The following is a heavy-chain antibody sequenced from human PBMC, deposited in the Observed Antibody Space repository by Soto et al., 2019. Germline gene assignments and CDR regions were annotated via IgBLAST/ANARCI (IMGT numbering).Heavy chain of an antibody. CDR3: ARALYSSSWYRIQYYYCGMDV. CDR2: ISYDGSNK. D-gene: IGHD6-13*01. CDR1: GFTFSSYA. V-gene: IGHV3-30-3*01. Sequence: PGGSLRLSCAASGFTFSSYAMHWVRQAPGKGLEWVAVISYDGSNKYYADSVKGRFTISRDNSKNTLYLQMNSLRAEDTAVYYCARALYSSSWYRIQYYYCGMDVWGQGTTVTVSS. J-gene: IGHJ6*02.